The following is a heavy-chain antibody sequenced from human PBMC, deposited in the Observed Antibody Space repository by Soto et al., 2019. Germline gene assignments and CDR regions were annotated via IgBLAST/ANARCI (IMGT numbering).Heavy chain of an antibody. CDR3: AKDHLGGAMAVPFFDY. J-gene: IGHJ4*02. D-gene: IGHD6-19*01. CDR2: ITWNSGNT. Sequence: EVQLVESGGGLVQPGRSLRLSCAASGFNFDDYAMHWVRLAPGKGLEWVGGITWNSGNTGYADSVKGRITISRDNAKNSVYLQMSSLRPEDTALYSCAKDHLGGAMAVPFFDYRGKGALVTVSS. CDR1: GFNFDDYA. V-gene: IGHV3-9*01.